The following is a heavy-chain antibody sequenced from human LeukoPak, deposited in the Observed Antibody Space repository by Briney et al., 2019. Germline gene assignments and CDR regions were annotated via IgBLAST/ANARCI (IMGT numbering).Heavy chain of an antibody. CDR3: ARDTGSRGSLRFDY. J-gene: IGHJ4*02. CDR1: GFTFSSYW. D-gene: IGHD3-10*01. CDR2: IKTDGSTT. Sequence: PGGSLRLSCAVSGFTFSSYWMHWVRQAPGKGLVWVSHIKTDGSTTAYADSVKGRFTISRDNAKNTLYLQMNSLRAEDTAVYYCARDTGSRGSLRFDYWGQGTLVTVSS. V-gene: IGHV3-74*01.